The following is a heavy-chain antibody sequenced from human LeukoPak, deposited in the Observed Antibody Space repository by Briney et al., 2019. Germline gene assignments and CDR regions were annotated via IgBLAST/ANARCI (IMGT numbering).Heavy chain of an antibody. Sequence: ASVKVSCKASGGTFSSYAISWVRQAPGQGLEWMGWINPNSGGTNYAQKFQGRVTMTRDTSISTAYMELSRLRSDDTAVYYCARVRSPDAFDIWGLGTMVTVSS. D-gene: IGHD1-14*01. CDR1: GGTFSSYA. CDR2: INPNSGGT. CDR3: ARVRSPDAFDI. V-gene: IGHV1-2*02. J-gene: IGHJ3*02.